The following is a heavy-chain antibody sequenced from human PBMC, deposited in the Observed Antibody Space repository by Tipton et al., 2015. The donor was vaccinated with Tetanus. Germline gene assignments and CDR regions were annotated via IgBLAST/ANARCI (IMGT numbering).Heavy chain of an antibody. V-gene: IGHV4-39*01. CDR2: VSYSGTT. D-gene: IGHD6-13*01. CDR3: ARHSSSWDDYYYYGLDV. Sequence: TLSLTCIVSGDPISSRPYYWDWIRQPPGKGLEWIGSVSYSGTTIFNPSLKSRITISGDTSKNQFSLRLRSVTAADTGVYYCARHSSSWDDYYYYGLDVWGQGTTVTVSS. CDR1: GDPISSRPYY. J-gene: IGHJ6*02.